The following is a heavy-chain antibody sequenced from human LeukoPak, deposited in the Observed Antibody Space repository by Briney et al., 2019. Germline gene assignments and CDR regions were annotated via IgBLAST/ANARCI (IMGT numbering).Heavy chain of an antibody. CDR2: ISSSSSTI. Sequence: PGGSLRLSCAASGFNFSSYTMNWVREAPGMGLEWVSYISSSSSTIYYADSVKGRFTISRDNAKNSLYLQMNSLRAEDTAVYYCARDKRGDYSSSWFDYWGQGTLVTVSS. J-gene: IGHJ4*02. CDR3: ARDKRGDYSSSWFDY. CDR1: GFNFSSYT. V-gene: IGHV3-48*01. D-gene: IGHD6-13*01.